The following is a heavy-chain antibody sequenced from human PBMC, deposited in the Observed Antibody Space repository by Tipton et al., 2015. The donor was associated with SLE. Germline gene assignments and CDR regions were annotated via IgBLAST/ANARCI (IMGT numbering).Heavy chain of an antibody. CDR1: GFTFGDYA. J-gene: IGHJ4*02. CDR3: ARTAVVIGSRDYFDY. D-gene: IGHD2-21*01. CDR2: SYCGDKK. V-gene: IGHV3-66*01. Sequence: SLRLSCTASGFTFGDYAMTWVRQAPGKGLEWVSSSYCGDKKSYADSVKGRFTISRDNSKNTLYLQMSGLRAEDTAVYYCARTAVVIGSRDYFDYWGQGTLVTVSS.